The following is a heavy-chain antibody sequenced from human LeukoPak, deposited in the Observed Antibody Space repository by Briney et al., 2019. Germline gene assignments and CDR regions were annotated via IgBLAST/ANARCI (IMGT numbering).Heavy chain of an antibody. CDR3: TRIPSSTSSWYYFDY. J-gene: IGHJ4*02. V-gene: IGHV3-33*01. CDR1: GFTFSSYG. CDR2: IWYDGSNK. D-gene: IGHD6-13*01. Sequence: GRSLRLSCAVSGFTFSSYGMHRVRQAPGKGLEWVAVIWYDGSNKYYAGSVKGRFTISRDNSKNTLYLQMNSLRAEDTAVYYCTRIPSSTSSWYYFDYWGQGALVTVSS.